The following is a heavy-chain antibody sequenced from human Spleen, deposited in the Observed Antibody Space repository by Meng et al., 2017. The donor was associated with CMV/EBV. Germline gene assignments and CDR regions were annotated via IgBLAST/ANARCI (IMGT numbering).Heavy chain of an antibody. CDR3: AKDKRLEWLLPFDY. V-gene: IGHV3-30*02. D-gene: IGHD3-3*01. J-gene: IGHJ4*02. Sequence: GESLKISCVASGFNFSTYGMHWVRQAPGKGLEWVAFIRFEGDFKYYADSVKGRFTVSRDNSKNTLYLQMNSLRTEDTAVYYCAKDKRLEWLLPFDYWGQGTLVTVS. CDR1: GFNFSTYG. CDR2: IRFEGDFK.